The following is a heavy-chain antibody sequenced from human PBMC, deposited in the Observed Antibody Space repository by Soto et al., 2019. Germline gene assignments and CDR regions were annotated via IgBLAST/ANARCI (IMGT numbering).Heavy chain of an antibody. CDR1: GGSFSGYY. J-gene: IGHJ5*02. CDR3: ARGGGSGSYYKGGWFDP. Sequence: SETLSLTCAVYGGSFSGYYWSWIRQPPGKGLEWIGEINHSGSTNYNPSLKSRVTISVDTSKNQFSLKLSSVTAADTAVYYCARGGGSGSYYKGGWFDPWGQGTLVTVSS. D-gene: IGHD3-10*01. CDR2: INHSGST. V-gene: IGHV4-34*01.